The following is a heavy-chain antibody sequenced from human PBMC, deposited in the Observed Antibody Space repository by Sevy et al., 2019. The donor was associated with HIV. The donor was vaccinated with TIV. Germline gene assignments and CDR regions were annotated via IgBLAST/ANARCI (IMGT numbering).Heavy chain of an antibody. V-gene: IGHV3-33*01. CDR3: AREFEQQPSTWARIAYYYYGMDV. CDR1: GFTFSSYG. J-gene: IGHJ6*02. Sequence: GGSLRLSCAASGFTFSSYGMHWVRQAPGKGLEWVAVIWYDGSNKYYADSVKGRFTISRDNSKNTLYLQMNSLRAEDTAVYYCAREFEQQPSTWARIAYYYYGMDVWGQGTTVTVSS. D-gene: IGHD6-13*01. CDR2: IWYDGSNK.